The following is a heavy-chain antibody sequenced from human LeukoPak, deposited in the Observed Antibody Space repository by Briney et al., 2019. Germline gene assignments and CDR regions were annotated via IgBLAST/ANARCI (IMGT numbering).Heavy chain of an antibody. CDR1: GFTSTAFG. D-gene: IGHD3-10*01. V-gene: IGHV3-33*05. Sequence: PGRSLRLSSATSGFTSTAFGMHWVPPAPGKGLEWVARIAYDGSKKYYIDPVAGRFSISRDNSKSTMYLQMDSLGAEDTAVYHCARWNGDTASGSLDYWGQGTLVTVSS. CDR3: ARWNGDTASGSLDY. J-gene: IGHJ4*02. CDR2: IAYDGSKK.